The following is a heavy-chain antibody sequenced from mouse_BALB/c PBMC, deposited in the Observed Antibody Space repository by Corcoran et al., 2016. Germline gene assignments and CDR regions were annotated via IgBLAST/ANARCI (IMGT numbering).Heavy chain of an antibody. CDR2: ISYDGSN. D-gene: IGHD1-2*01. CDR1: GYSITSGYY. Sequence: DVQLQESGPGLVKPSQSLSLICSVTGYSITSGYYWNWIRQFPGNKLEWMGYISYDGSNNYNPSLKNRISITRDTSMNQFFLKLNSVTTEDTATYYCATLLRPFDYWCQGTTLTVSS. J-gene: IGHJ2*01. V-gene: IGHV3-6*02. CDR3: ATLLRPFDY.